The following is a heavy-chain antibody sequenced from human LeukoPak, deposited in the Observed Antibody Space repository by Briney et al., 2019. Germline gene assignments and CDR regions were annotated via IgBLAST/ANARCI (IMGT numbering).Heavy chain of an antibody. CDR2: IIPIFGTA. CDR1: GGTFSSYA. Sequence: ASVKVSCKASGGTFSSYAISWVRQAPGQGLEWMGGIIPIFGTANYAQKFQGRVTITADESTSTAYMELSSLRSEDTAVYYCARAIAAAGRDAFDIWGQGTMVTVSS. J-gene: IGHJ3*02. V-gene: IGHV1-69*13. D-gene: IGHD6-13*01. CDR3: ARAIAAAGRDAFDI.